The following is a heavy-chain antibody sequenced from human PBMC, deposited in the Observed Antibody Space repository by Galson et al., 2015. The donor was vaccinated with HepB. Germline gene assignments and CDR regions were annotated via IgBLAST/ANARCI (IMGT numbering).Heavy chain of an antibody. J-gene: IGHJ3*02. CDR3: ARAAYYDSSGAFDT. CDR2: TYYRSKWYN. CDR1: GDSVSSNSAA. D-gene: IGHD3-22*01. V-gene: IGHV6-1*01. Sequence: CAISGDSVSSNSAAWNWIRQSPSRGLEWLGRTYYRSKWYNDYAVSVKSRITINPDTSKNQFSLQLNSVTPEDTAVYYCARAAYYDSSGAFDTWGQGTMVTVSS.